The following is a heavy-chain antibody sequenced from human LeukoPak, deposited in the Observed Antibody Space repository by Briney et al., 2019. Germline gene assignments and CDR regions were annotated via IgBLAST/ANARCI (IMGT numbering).Heavy chain of an antibody. CDR3: ARGEFSIFGVVILDY. D-gene: IGHD3-3*01. CDR2: INPNSGGT. Sequence: ASVKVSCKASGYTFTGYYMHWVRQAPGQGLEWMGWINPNSGGTNYAQKFQGRVTMTRGTSISTAYMELSRLRSDDTAVYYCARGEFSIFGVVILDYWGQGTLVTVSS. V-gene: IGHV1-2*02. J-gene: IGHJ4*02. CDR1: GYTFTGYY.